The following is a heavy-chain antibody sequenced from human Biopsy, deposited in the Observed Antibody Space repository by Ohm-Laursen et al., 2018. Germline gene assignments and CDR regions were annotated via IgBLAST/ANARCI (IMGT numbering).Heavy chain of an antibody. Sequence: SETLSLTRPVSGGSIRSYYWNWIRQPPGKGLEWIGYIYYSGTTDYSTSPKSRVTISIDQSKNQFFLKLSSVTAEDTAVYYCARDDAVTVIRGLYYWGQGALVTVSS. CDR3: ARDDAVTVIRGLYY. J-gene: IGHJ4*02. V-gene: IGHV4-59*01. CDR2: IYYSGTT. CDR1: GGSIRSYY. D-gene: IGHD2-21*02.